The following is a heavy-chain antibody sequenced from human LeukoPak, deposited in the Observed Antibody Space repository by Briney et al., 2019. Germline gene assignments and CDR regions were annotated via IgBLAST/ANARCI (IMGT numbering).Heavy chain of an antibody. V-gene: IGHV3-66*01. CDR2: IYSGGNT. CDR3: ARSPPESSSWNGAFDI. D-gene: IGHD6-13*01. Sequence: HPGGSLRLSCAASGVTVSSNYMSWVRQAPGKGLEWVSVIYSGGNTYYGDSVKGRFTISRDNSKNTVYLQMNSLRAEDTAVYYCARSPPESSSWNGAFDIWGQGTMVTVSS. J-gene: IGHJ3*02. CDR1: GVTVSSNY.